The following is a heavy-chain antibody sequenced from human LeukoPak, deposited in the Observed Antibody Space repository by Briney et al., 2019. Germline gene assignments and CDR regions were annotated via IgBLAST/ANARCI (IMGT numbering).Heavy chain of an antibody. V-gene: IGHV3-23*01. J-gene: IGHJ4*02. D-gene: IGHD1-26*01. CDR3: AKGGKWDVTPFDY. Sequence: GGSLRLSCAASGFTFTSYSMNWVRQAPGKGLEWVSTISGGGGSTYYADSVKGRFTISRDNSKNTLYLQVNSLRAEDTAVYYCAKGGKWDVTPFDYWGQGTLVTVTS. CDR2: ISGGGGST. CDR1: GFTFTSYS.